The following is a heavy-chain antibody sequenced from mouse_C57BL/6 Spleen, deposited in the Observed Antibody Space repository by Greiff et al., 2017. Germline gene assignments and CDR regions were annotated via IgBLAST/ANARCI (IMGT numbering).Heavy chain of an antibody. Sequence: QVQLQQSGPELVKPGASVKISCEASGYTFTDYYINWVKQRPGQGLEWIGWIYPGSGNTKYNEKFKGKATLTVDKSSSTAYMQLSILTSEDSAVYFCAGPGLIYYYGGSLFAYWGQGTLVTVSA. V-gene: IGHV1-84*01. CDR2: IYPGSGNT. D-gene: IGHD1-1*01. CDR1: GYTFTDYY. CDR3: AGPGLIYYYGGSLFAY. J-gene: IGHJ3*01.